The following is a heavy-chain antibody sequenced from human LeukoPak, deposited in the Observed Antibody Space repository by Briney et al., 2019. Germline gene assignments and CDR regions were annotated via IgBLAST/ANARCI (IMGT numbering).Heavy chain of an antibody. CDR2: MNPNSGNA. CDR3: ARGGYYHGSGGRNWFDP. J-gene: IGHJ5*02. CDR1: GYTFTNYE. D-gene: IGHD3-10*01. V-gene: IGHV1-8*03. Sequence: ASVKVSCKASGYTFTNYEINWLRRATGQGVEWMGWMNPNSGNAGSTQKFQGRVAITSDNSITRVYMEWRRLTSEATACYYCARGGYYHGSGGRNWFDPWGQGTLVTVSS.